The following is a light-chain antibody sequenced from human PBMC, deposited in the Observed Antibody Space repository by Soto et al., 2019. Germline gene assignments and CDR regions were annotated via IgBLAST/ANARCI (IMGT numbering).Light chain of an antibody. J-gene: IGKJ1*01. V-gene: IGKV3-15*01. CDR1: QSVSSN. CDR2: GAS. Sequence: EILMTQSPGTLSVSPGDTATLSCRASQSVSSNVAWFQQRPGQAPRLLIFGASTWASGIPPRFSGGGSGTEFTLTISCLQSEDFAVYYCQQYDSWPWTFGQGTKVEIK. CDR3: QQYDSWPWT.